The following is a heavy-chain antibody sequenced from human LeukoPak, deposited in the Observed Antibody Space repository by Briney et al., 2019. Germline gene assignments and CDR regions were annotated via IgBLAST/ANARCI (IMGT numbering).Heavy chain of an antibody. Sequence: GASVKVSCKASGYTFTGYYMHWVRQAPGQGLEWMGWINPNSGGTNYAQKFQGRVTMTRDTSFSTAYMQLSRLRSDDTAVYYCARAAYYFFYMDVWGKGTTVTVSS. CDR2: INPNSGGT. J-gene: IGHJ6*03. CDR1: GYTFTGYY. V-gene: IGHV1-2*02. CDR3: ARAAYYFFYMDV.